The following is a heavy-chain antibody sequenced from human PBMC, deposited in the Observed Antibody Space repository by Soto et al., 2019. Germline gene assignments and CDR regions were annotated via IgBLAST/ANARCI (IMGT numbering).Heavy chain of an antibody. CDR2: IWYDGSNK. CDR1: GFTFSSYG. J-gene: IGHJ4*02. Sequence: GGSLTLSCAASGFTFSSYGMQLVRQAPGKGREWVAGIWYDGSNKYYADSVKGRFTISRDNSKNTLYLQMNSLRAEDTAVYYCARDAQAAITPGTIDYWGQGTLVTVSS. V-gene: IGHV3-33*01. D-gene: IGHD2-2*01. CDR3: ARDAQAAITPGTIDY.